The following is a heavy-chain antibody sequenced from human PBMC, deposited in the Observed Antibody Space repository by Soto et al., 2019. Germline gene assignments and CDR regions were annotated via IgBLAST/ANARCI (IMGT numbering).Heavy chain of an antibody. V-gene: IGHV1-69*01. D-gene: IGHD2-2*02. CDR2: IIPIFGTA. CDR1: GGTFSSYA. CDR3: ARSKRCSSTSCYRGYYYYGMDV. J-gene: IGHJ6*02. Sequence: QVQLVQPGAEVKKPGSSVKVSCKASGGTFSSYAISWVRQAPGQGLEWMGGIIPIFGTANYAQKFQGRVTITADESTSTAYMELSSLRSEDTAVYYCARSKRCSSTSCYRGYYYYGMDVWGQGTTVTVSS.